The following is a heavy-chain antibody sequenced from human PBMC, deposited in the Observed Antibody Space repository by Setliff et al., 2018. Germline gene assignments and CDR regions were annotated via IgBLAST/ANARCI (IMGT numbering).Heavy chain of an antibody. D-gene: IGHD6-13*01. CDR1: GYTFPDYD. CDR2: ISPYNGHT. Sequence: ASVKVSCKASGYTFPDYDINWVRQAPGQGLEWMGWISPYNGHTNYDQRFQGRVTMTTDTSTTTASLELSSLISEDTAVYYCARAGSAAAGRKGVFEYWGQGSLVTVSS. CDR3: ARAGSAAAGRKGVFEY. V-gene: IGHV1-18*01. J-gene: IGHJ4*02.